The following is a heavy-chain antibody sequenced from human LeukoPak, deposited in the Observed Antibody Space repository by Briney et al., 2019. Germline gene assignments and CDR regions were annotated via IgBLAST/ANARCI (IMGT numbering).Heavy chain of an antibody. CDR3: AKRIRPISRITMVFDAFDI. D-gene: IGHD3-10*01. CDR2: ISSSGST. J-gene: IGHJ3*02. CDR1: GFTVSSNY. Sequence: PGGSLRLSCAASGFTVSSNYINWVRQAPGKGLEWVSLISSSGSTYYADSVKGRFTISRDNSKNSLYLQMNSLRTEDTAVYYCAKRIRPISRITMVFDAFDIWGQGTMVTVSS. V-gene: IGHV3-66*04.